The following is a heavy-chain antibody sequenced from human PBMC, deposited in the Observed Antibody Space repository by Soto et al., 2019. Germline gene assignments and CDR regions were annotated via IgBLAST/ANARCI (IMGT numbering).Heavy chain of an antibody. J-gene: IGHJ4*02. D-gene: IGHD1-26*01. CDR1: GFTFSNFG. Sequence: EVQLLESGGGLVQPGGSLRLSCGASGFTFSNFGMSWVRQAPGKGLEWVSSITASSGSTYYSDSVKGRFTISRDSSQNTLYMQMNSLRVDDTAIYFCAKNQWDILHWGQGTLVTVSS. CDR2: ITASSGST. V-gene: IGHV3-23*01. CDR3: AKNQWDILH.